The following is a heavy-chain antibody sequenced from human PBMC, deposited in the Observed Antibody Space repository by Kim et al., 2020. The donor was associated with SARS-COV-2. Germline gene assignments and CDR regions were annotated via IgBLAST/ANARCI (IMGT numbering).Heavy chain of an antibody. Sequence: KFYLDSVRGRFTISRDNAKKSLYLQMDSLRAEDTAVYFCARESRATFDYWGQGSLVIVSS. D-gene: IGHD5-12*01. J-gene: IGHJ4*02. V-gene: IGHV3-7*03. CDR3: ARESRATFDY. CDR2: K.